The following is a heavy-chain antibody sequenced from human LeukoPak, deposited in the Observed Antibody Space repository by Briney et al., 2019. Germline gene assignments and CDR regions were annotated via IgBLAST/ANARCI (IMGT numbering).Heavy chain of an antibody. CDR2: IYHSGST. CDR3: ARVGRGSSGCYGPDY. CDR1: GYSINSGYY. Sequence: ASETLSLTCAVSGYSINSGYYWGWIRQSPGTGLEWIGSIYHSGSTYYNPSLKSRITISVGTSKNQFSLKLSSVTAADTAVYYCARVGRGSSGCYGPDYWGQGTLVTVSS. D-gene: IGHD6-19*01. J-gene: IGHJ4*02. V-gene: IGHV4-38-2*01.